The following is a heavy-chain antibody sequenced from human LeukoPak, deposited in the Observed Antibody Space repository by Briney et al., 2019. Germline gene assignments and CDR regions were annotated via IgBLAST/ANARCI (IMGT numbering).Heavy chain of an antibody. CDR3: ARENDYGVV. J-gene: IGHJ4*02. Sequence: GGSLRLSCAASGFTFSGYEMNWVRQAPGKGLEWVSYISSSGSTTYYADSVKGRFTISRDNSQNTLYLQMNSLRDEDTAVYFCARENDYGVVWGQGTLVTVSS. CDR2: ISSSGSTT. CDR1: GFTFSGYE. V-gene: IGHV3-48*03. D-gene: IGHD4-17*01.